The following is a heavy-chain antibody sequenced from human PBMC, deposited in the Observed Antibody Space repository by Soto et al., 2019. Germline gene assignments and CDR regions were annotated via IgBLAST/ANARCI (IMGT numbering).Heavy chain of an antibody. CDR2: MEPSSGRT. CDR1: GYSFTRLD. CDR3: ARGVTAGVDY. V-gene: IGHV1-8*01. D-gene: IGHD1-26*01. Sequence: ASVKVSCKASGYSFTRLDINWVRQTTGQGLEWMGWMEPSSGRTGYAQKFQGRVTMARDTSINTAYMELSSLTSDDTAFYYCARGVTAGVDYWGQGTLVTVPS. J-gene: IGHJ4*02.